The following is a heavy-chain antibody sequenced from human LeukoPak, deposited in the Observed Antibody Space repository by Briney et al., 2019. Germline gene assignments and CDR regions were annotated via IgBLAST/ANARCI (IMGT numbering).Heavy chain of an antibody. Sequence: SETLSLTCTVSGGSISSSSYYWGWIRQPPGKGLEWIGSIYYSGSTYYNPSLKSRVTISVDTSKNQFSLKLSSVTAADTAVYYCARHLTLGYCSGGSCYSSTSKGYNWFDPWGQGTLVTVSS. D-gene: IGHD2-15*01. CDR2: IYYSGST. J-gene: IGHJ5*02. CDR3: ARHLTLGYCSGGSCYSSTSKGYNWFDP. CDR1: GGSISSSSYY. V-gene: IGHV4-39*01.